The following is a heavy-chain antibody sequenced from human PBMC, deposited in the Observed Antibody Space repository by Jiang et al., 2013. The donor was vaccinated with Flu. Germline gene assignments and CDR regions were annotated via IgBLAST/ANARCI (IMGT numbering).Heavy chain of an antibody. CDR1: GGSISSYY. D-gene: IGHD2-21*02. J-gene: IGHJ3*02. CDR2: IYTSGST. CDR3: ARFGYCGGDCYSAKDAFDI. Sequence: LLKPSETLSLTCTVSGGSISSYYWSWIRQPAGKGLEWIGRIYTSGSTNYNPSLKSRVTMSVDTSKNQFSLKLSSVTAADTTVYYCARFGYCGGDCYSAKDAFDIWGQGTMVTVSS. V-gene: IGHV4-4*07.